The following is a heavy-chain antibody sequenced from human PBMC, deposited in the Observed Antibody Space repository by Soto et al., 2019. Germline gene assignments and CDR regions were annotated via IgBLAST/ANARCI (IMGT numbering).Heavy chain of an antibody. J-gene: IGHJ4*02. CDR2: ISYDGSNE. D-gene: IGHD2-15*01. CDR1: GFTFTIYG. V-gene: IGHV3-30*18. Sequence: GGSLRLSCAASGFTFTIYGMHWVRQAPGKGLDWVAAISYDGSNEYYADSVKGRITISRDNSKNMLYLQMNSLRPEDTAVYYCAKELRGSRYYFDYWGQGTPVTVSS. CDR3: AKELRGSRYYFDY.